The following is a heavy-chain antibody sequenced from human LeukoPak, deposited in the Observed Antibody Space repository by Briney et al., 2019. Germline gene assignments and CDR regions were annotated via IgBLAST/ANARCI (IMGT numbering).Heavy chain of an antibody. Sequence: GGSLRLSCAASGFTFSSYDMHWVRQATGKGLEWVSAIGTAGDTYYPGSVKGRFTISRENAKNSLYLQMNSLRAEDTAVYYCAGARGVGATLVDYWGQGTLVTVSS. D-gene: IGHD1-26*01. V-gene: IGHV3-13*01. CDR2: IGTAGDT. CDR1: GFTFSSYD. CDR3: AGARGVGATLVDY. J-gene: IGHJ4*02.